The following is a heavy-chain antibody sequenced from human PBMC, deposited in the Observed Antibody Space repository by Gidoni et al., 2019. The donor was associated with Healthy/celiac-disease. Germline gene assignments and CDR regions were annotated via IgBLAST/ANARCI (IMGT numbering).Heavy chain of an antibody. CDR1: GFTFSSYA. D-gene: IGHD3-22*01. CDR2: ISGSGGST. V-gene: IGHV3-23*01. J-gene: IGHJ4*02. Sequence: EVQLLESGGGLVQPCGYLRLSCAASGFTFSSYAMGWVRQAPGKGLEWVSAISGSGGSTYYADSVKGRFTISRDNSKNTLYLQMNSLRAEDTAVYYCAKDQPTMIVVDLYYFDYWGQGTLVTVSS. CDR3: AKDQPTMIVVDLYYFDY.